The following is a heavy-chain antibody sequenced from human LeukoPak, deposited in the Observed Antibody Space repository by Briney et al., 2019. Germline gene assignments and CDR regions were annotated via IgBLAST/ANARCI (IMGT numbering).Heavy chain of an antibody. CDR2: VYYSGST. CDR1: GGSISSYY. J-gene: IGHJ4*02. V-gene: IGHV4-59*12. CDR3: ARVTGYMVEDYFDY. D-gene: IGHD6-13*01. Sequence: SETLSLTCTVSGGSISSYYWSWIRQPPGKGLEWIGDVYYSGSTYYNPSLKSRVTILVDTSKNQFSLNLNSVTAADTAVYYCARVTGYMVEDYFDYWGQGTLVTVSS.